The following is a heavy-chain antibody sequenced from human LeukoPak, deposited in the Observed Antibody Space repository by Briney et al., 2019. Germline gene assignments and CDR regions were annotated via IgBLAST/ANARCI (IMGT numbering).Heavy chain of an antibody. CDR1: SYSISGYH. CDR3: ARVLFSHYYDTFGSYDI. V-gene: IGHV4-38-2*02. CDR2: ILHNGTT. D-gene: IGHD3-22*01. J-gene: IGHJ3*02. Sequence: PSETLSLTCSVSSYSISGYHWGWIRQPPGKGLEWIGNILHNGTTYYNPSLKTRVTISLDTSKKKVSLKMTSVTAADTAVYFCARVLFSHYYDTFGSYDIWGQGTLVPVSS.